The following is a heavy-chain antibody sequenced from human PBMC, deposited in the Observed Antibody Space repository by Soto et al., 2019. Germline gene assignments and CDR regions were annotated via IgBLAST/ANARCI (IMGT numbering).Heavy chain of an antibody. J-gene: IGHJ5*02. D-gene: IGHD2-2*01. CDR2: IYHTGKT. Sequence: SETLSLTCTVSGDAIYIGGYYWTWIRQHPGKGLEWIGYIYHTGKTYYNPSLESRVTMSVDTSKNQFSLKLASVTAADTAVYYCARAGRSTANWIDPWGQGTLVTVSS. V-gene: IGHV4-31*03. CDR3: ARAGRSTANWIDP. CDR1: GDAIYIGGYY.